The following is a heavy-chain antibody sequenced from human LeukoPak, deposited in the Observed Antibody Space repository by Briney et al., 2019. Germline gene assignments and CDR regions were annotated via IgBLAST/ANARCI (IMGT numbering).Heavy chain of an antibody. J-gene: IGHJ2*01. Sequence: SETLSLTCAVDGGSFSGYYWSWIRQPPGKGLEWMGEINHSGSTKYNPSLKSRVTISVDTSKNQFSLKVSSMTAADTAVYYCARAPKSDYGTHWYFDLWGRGTLVSVSS. CDR3: ARAPKSDYGTHWYFDL. D-gene: IGHD4-17*01. V-gene: IGHV4-34*01. CDR1: GGSFSGYY. CDR2: INHSGST.